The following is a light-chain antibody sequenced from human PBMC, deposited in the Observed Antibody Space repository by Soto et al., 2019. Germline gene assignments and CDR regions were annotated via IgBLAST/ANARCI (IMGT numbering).Light chain of an antibody. V-gene: IGKV3-11*01. CDR1: QSISSS. CDR3: QEYEYHTSFT. Sequence: EIVLTQSPATLSLSPGERATLSCRASQSISSSLAWYQQKPGQAPRLLIHDASSRVTGIPARFSGSGSETDFTLTISSLEPEDFAVYFCQEYEYHTSFTFGPGTKVDVK. CDR2: DAS. J-gene: IGKJ3*01.